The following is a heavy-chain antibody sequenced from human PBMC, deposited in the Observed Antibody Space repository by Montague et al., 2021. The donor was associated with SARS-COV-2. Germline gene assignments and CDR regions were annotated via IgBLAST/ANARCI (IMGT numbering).Heavy chain of an antibody. CDR3: TRDYRSIVGDGLEI. CDR2: ISTSAYTT. V-gene: IGHV3-48*03. CDR1: GFTFSNYD. Sequence: SLRLSCAASGFTFSNYDMNWVRQAPGKGPEWISYISTSAYTTSYAGSVKGRFTISRDNGKNSLFLQMNSMRVEYTAVYYCTRDYRSIVGDGLEIWGQGTKVTVSS. D-gene: IGHD3-16*02. J-gene: IGHJ3*02.